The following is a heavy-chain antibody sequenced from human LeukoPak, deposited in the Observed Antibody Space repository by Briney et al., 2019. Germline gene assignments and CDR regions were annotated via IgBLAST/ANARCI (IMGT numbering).Heavy chain of an antibody. CDR3: ARPSTEDFWSGLNWFDP. V-gene: IGHV1-8*02. CDR1: GYTFTSYA. D-gene: IGHD3-3*01. CDR2: MNPNSGNT. Sequence: AASVKVSCKASGYTFTSYAMNWVRQATGQGLEWMGWMNPNSGNTGYAQKFQGRVTMTRNTSISTAYMELSSLRSEDTAVYYCARPSTEDFWSGLNWFDPWGQGTLVTVSS. J-gene: IGHJ5*02.